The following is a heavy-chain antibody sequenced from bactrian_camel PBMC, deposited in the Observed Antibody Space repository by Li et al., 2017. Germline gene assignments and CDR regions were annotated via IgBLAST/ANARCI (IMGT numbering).Heavy chain of an antibody. J-gene: IGHJ7*01. CDR1: GYTFSDYC. V-gene: IGHV3S1*01. CDR2: IDSDGST. Sequence: QVQLVESGGGSVQVGESLRLSCTASGYTFSDYCMGWFRQAPGMEREGVAAIDSDGSTSYADSVKGRFTISRDNAKNTLYLQLHSLKTEDTAMYYCAKNEFVGYGMDYWGKGTQVTVS.